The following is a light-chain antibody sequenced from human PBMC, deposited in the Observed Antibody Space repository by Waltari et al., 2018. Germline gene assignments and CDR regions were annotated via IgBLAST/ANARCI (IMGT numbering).Light chain of an antibody. Sequence: QSALTQPASVSGSPGPSIRIPCIGTSRDVGPYNLVPCYQHHPGKAPKLIVFEASKRPSGVSNRFSGSKAANTASLIISGLQADDEADYYCCSYAGSGSWVFGGGTKVTVI. J-gene: IGLJ3*02. CDR2: EAS. CDR3: CSYAGSGSWV. CDR1: SRDVGPYNL. V-gene: IGLV2-23*01.